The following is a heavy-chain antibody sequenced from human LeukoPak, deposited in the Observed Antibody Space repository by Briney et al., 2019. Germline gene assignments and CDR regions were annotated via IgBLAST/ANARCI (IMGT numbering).Heavy chain of an antibody. CDR1: GFTVANDR. CDR2: VYGGGNT. CDR3: VRERFGAIVEN. D-gene: IGHD3-10*01. Sequence: GGSLRLSCAASGFTVANDRMSWVRQPPGKGLEWVSTVYGGGNTAYTDSVKGRFTITRDTSKNTLLLQMNSLRAEDTAVYFCVRERFGAIVENWGQGALVIVSS. J-gene: IGHJ4*02. V-gene: IGHV3-53*01.